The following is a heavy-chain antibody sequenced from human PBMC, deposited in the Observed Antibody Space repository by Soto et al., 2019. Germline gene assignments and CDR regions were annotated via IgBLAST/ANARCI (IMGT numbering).Heavy chain of an antibody. CDR3: ARDRAVVVVAASYYYYGMDV. V-gene: IGHV1-3*01. CDR1: GYTFTSYA. Sequence: GASVKVSCKASGYTFTSYAMHWVRQAPGQRLEWMGWINAGNGNTKYSQKFQGRVTITRDTSASTVYMELSSLRSEDTAVYYCARDRAVVVVAASYYYYGMDVWGQGTTVTVSS. J-gene: IGHJ6*02. CDR2: INAGNGNT. D-gene: IGHD2-15*01.